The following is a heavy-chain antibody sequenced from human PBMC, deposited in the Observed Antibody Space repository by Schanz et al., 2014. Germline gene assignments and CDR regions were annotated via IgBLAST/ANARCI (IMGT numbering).Heavy chain of an antibody. V-gene: IGHV3-23*01. D-gene: IGHD6-13*01. J-gene: IGHJ4*02. CDR1: GFTFSSYA. Sequence: EVHLLESGGTLVRPGGSLRLSCAASGFTFSSYAMSWVRQAPGKGLEWVSVIGVDGTTTYYADSVKGRFTISRDNSKNTLYLQMNSLRAGDAAVYYCARGLIAAAGGAFDYWGQGTLVAVSA. CDR2: IGVDGTTT. CDR3: ARGLIAAAGGAFDY.